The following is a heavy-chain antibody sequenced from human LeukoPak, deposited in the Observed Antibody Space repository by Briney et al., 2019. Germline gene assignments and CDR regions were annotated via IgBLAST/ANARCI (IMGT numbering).Heavy chain of an antibody. V-gene: IGHV3-48*03. D-gene: IGHD3-3*01. Sequence: PGGSLRLSCTVSGFTFSDYEMNWVRQAPGKGLEWLSYISDRGTTIFYADSVKGRFTISRDNFRKTVFLQMNSLSADDTGVYYCARDGRGWQLRPDTFHLWGQGTMVTVSS. CDR3: ARDGRGWQLRPDTFHL. CDR1: GFTFSDYE. CDR2: ISDRGTTI. J-gene: IGHJ3*01.